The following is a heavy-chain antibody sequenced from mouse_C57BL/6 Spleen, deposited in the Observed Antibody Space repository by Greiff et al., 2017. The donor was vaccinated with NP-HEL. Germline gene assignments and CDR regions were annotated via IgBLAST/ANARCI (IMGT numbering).Heavy chain of an antibody. CDR1: GYSFTGYY. CDR3: ARSLLYGSSYDYFDY. V-gene: IGHV1-42*01. D-gene: IGHD1-1*01. J-gene: IGHJ2*01. CDR2: INPSTGGT. Sequence: VHVKQSGPELVKPGASVKISCKASGYSFTGYYMNWVKQSPEKSLEWIGEINPSTGGTTYNQKFKAKATLTVDKSSSTAYMQLKSLTSEDSAVYYCARSLLYGSSYDYFDYWGQGTTLTVSS.